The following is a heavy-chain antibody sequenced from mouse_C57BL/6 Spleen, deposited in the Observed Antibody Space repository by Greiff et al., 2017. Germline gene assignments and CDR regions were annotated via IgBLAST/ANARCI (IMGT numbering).Heavy chain of an antibody. CDR1: GYAFSSSW. CDR3: ARSDSSGYHYYAMDY. Sequence: QVQLQQSGPELVKPGASVKISCKASGYAFSSSWMNWVKQRPGKGLEWIGRIYPGDGDTNYNGKFKGKATLTADKSSSTAYMQLSSLTSEDSAVXFCARSDSSGYHYYAMDYWGQGTSVTVSS. CDR2: IYPGDGDT. J-gene: IGHJ4*01. D-gene: IGHD3-2*02. V-gene: IGHV1-82*01.